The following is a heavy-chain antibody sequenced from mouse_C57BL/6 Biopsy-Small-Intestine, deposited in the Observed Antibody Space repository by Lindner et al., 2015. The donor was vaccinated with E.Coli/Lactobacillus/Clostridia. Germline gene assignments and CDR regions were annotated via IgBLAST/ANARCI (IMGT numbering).Heavy chain of an antibody. V-gene: IGHV1-42*01. CDR2: INPTTGGT. D-gene: IGHD2-4*01. CDR3: ARSYYDYLDY. J-gene: IGHJ2*01. CDR1: GYSFTGYY. Sequence: VQLQESGPELVKPGASVKISCKASGYSFTGYYMNWVKQSPEESLEWIGEINPTTGGTTYNQKFKAKATLTVDKSSSTAYMQLKSLTSEDSAVYYCARSYYDYLDYWGQGTTLTVSS.